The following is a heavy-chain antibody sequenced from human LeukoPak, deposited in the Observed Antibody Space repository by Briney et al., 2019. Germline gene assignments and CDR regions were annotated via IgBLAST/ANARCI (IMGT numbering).Heavy chain of an antibody. D-gene: IGHD3-22*01. J-gene: IGHJ4*02. CDR3: ARDRLWAYYYDSSGYPYFDY. V-gene: IGHV1-18*01. CDR2: ISAYNGNT. CDR1: GYTFTSYG. Sequence: ASVKVSCKASGYTFTSYGISWVRQAPGQGLEWMGWISAYNGNTNYAQKLQGRVTMTTDTSTSTAYMELRSLRSDDTAVYYCARDRLWAYYYDSSGYPYFDYWGQGTLVTVSS.